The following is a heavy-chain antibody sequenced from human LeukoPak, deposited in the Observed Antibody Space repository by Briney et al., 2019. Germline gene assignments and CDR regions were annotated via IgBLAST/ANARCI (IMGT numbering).Heavy chain of an antibody. D-gene: IGHD3-9*01. CDR1: GGSISSYY. CDR2: IYYSGST. Sequence: SETLSLTCTVSGGSISSYYWSWIRQPPGKGLEWIGYIYYSGSTNYNPSLKSRVTISVDTSKNQFSLKLSSVTAADTAVYYCARHGWADYRYDTLTGSQHGAFDIWGQGTMVTVSS. J-gene: IGHJ3*02. V-gene: IGHV4-59*08. CDR3: ARHGWADYRYDTLTGSQHGAFDI.